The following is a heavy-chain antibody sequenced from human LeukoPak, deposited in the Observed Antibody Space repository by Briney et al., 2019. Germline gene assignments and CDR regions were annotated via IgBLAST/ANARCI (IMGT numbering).Heavy chain of an antibody. Sequence: SQTLSLTCAISGDSVSSNSAAWNWIRQSPSRGLEWLVRTYYRSKWYNDYAVSVKSRITINPDTSKNQFSLQLNSVTPEDTAVYYCARARYYGSGSYNWFDPWGQGTLVTVSS. CDR3: ARARYYGSGSYNWFDP. V-gene: IGHV6-1*01. CDR2: TYYRSKWYN. J-gene: IGHJ5*02. D-gene: IGHD3-10*01. CDR1: GDSVSSNSAA.